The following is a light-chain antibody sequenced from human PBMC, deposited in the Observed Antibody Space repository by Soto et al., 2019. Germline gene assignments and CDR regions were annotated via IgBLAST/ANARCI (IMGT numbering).Light chain of an antibody. Sequence: DIQMTQSPSSLSASVGDRVTVTCRASQSISTYLYWYQQKPGKAPKLLIYAASSLETGVPSRFSGSGSGTDFTLTISSLQPEDFATYFCQQSYPTPFTFGPGTKVDSK. CDR2: AAS. CDR1: QSISTY. J-gene: IGKJ3*01. V-gene: IGKV1-39*01. CDR3: QQSYPTPFT.